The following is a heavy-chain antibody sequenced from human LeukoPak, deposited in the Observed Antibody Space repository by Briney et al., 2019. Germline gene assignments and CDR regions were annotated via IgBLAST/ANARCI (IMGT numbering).Heavy chain of an antibody. D-gene: IGHD3-22*01. CDR3: AKDPWYYDSSGLPGDY. J-gene: IGHJ4*02. CDR1: GFTFSSYG. V-gene: IGHV3-30*18. CDR2: ISYDGSNK. Sequence: GGSPRLSCAASGFTFSSYGMHWVRQAPGKGLEWVAVISYDGSNKYYADPVKGRFTISRDNSKNTLYLQMNSLRAEDTAVYYCAKDPWYYDSSGLPGDYWGQGTLVTVSS.